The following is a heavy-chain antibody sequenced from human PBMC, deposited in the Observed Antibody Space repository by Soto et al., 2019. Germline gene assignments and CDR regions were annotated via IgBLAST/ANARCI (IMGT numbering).Heavy chain of an antibody. V-gene: IGHV4-34*01. J-gene: IGHJ4*02. Sequence: SETLSLTCAVYGGSFSGYYWSWIRQPPGKGLEWIGEINHSGSTNYNPSLKSRVTISVDTSKNQFSLKLSSVTAADTDVCYCARDYGPRRFSYFDYWGQGTLVTVSS. CDR1: GGSFSGYY. CDR2: INHSGST. CDR3: ARDYGPRRFSYFDY. D-gene: IGHD3-10*01.